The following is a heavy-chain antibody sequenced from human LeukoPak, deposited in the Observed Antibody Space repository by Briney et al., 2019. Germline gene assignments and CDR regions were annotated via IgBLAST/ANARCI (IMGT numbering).Heavy chain of an antibody. J-gene: IGHJ4*02. CDR2: ISFDGSNK. V-gene: IGHV3-30-3*01. CDR3: ARDFGWLSGFDY. CDR1: GFTLSSYV. D-gene: IGHD3-9*01. Sequence: GRTLRLSCAASGFTLSSYVMHWVRQAPGEGLEWVAVISFDGSNKYYGDSLKGRFTISRDNSKNTLYLQMNSLRGEDMAIYYCARDFGWLSGFDYWGQGTLVTVSS.